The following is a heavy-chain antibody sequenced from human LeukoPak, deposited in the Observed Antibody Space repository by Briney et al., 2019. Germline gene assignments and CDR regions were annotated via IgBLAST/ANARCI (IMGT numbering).Heavy chain of an antibody. CDR3: ASLDTAKQPLANH. CDR1: GLIVSNHW. CDR2: IKEDRGRE. V-gene: IGHV3-7*03. Sequence: GGSLRLSCVASGLIVSNHWMSWVRQAPGKGLEWAANIKEDRGREYYMDSVKGRFTISKDSAKNSLYLQMNSLRVEDTAMYYCASLDTAKQPLANHWGQGTLVTVSS. J-gene: IGHJ5*02. D-gene: IGHD5-18*01.